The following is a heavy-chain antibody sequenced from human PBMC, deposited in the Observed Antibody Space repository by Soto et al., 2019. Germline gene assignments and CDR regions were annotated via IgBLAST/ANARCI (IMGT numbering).Heavy chain of an antibody. CDR1: GYTFTSYA. CDR2: ISAYNGNT. Sequence: ASVKVSCKASGYTFTSYAMHWVRQAPGQGLEWMGWISAYNGNTKYAQKLQGRVTMTTDTSTSTAYMELRSLRSDDTAVYYCARFSGSYHGGYWGQGTLVTVSS. V-gene: IGHV1-18*01. CDR3: ARFSGSYHGGY. D-gene: IGHD1-26*01. J-gene: IGHJ4*02.